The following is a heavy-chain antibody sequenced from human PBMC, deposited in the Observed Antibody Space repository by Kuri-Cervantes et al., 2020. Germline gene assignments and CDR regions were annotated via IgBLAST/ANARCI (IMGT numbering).Heavy chain of an antibody. J-gene: IGHJ4*02. V-gene: IGHV1-58*01. CDR2: IVVGSGNT. CDR3: AAGPTFGGVIVYLGY. CDR1: GFTFTSSA. D-gene: IGHD3-16*02. Sequence: KISCKASGFTFTSSAVQWVRQARGQRLEWIGWIVVGSGNTNYAQKFQERVTITGDMSTSTAYMELSSLRSEDTAVYYCAAGPTFGGVIVYLGYWGQGTLVTVSS.